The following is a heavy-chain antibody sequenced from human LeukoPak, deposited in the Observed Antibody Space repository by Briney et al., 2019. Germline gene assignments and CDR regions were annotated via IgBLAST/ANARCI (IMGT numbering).Heavy chain of an antibody. CDR2: INPSGGST. CDR1: GYTFTSYY. D-gene: IGHD4-23*01. Sequence: ASVKVSCKASGYTFTSYYMHWVRQAPGQGLEWMGIINPSGGSTSYAQKFQGRVTMTRDMSTSTVYMELSSLRSEDTAVYYCATGNCGGNSCWSYFFDYWGQGSLVTVSS. J-gene: IGHJ4*02. CDR3: ATGNCGGNSCWSYFFDY. V-gene: IGHV1-46*01.